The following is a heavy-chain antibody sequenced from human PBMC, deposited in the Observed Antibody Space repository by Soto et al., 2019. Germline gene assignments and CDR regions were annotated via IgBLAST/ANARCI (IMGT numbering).Heavy chain of an antibody. J-gene: IGHJ5*02. CDR3: ARGPSPLDP. CDR2: TYYRSKWYS. V-gene: IGHV6-1*01. CDR1: GDSVSSNSAA. Sequence: SQTRSLTCAISGDSVSSNSAAWNWGRQSPARGLEWLGRTYYRSKWYSYYATSVKSRIPIQPDTSKRQFSLQLNSVPPADPAAYYRARGPSPLDPWGQGILVTVSS.